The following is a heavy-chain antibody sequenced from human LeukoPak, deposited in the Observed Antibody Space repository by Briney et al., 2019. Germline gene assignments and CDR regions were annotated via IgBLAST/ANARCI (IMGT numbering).Heavy chain of an antibody. CDR2: IGTAGDT. CDR3: ARVGNYYDSSGEGAFDI. D-gene: IGHD3-22*01. CDR1: GFTFSSYD. J-gene: IGHJ3*02. V-gene: IGHV3-13*01. Sequence: PGGSLRLSCAASGFTFSSYDMHWVRQATGKGLEWVSAIGTAGDTYYPGSVKGRFTISRENAKNSLYLQMNSLRAGDTAVYYCARVGNYYDSSGEGAFDIWGQGTMVTVSS.